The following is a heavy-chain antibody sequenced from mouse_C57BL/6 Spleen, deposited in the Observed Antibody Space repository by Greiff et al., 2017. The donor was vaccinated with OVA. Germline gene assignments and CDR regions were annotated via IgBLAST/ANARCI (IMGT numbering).Heavy chain of an antibody. CDR1: GFTFSSYT. CDR2: ISGGGGNT. Sequence: EVQLVESGGGLVKPGGSLKLSCAASGFTFSSYTMSWVRQTPEKRLEWVATISGGGGNTYYPDSVKGRFTISRDNAKNTLYLQMRSLRSEKTAWYYCERHEERYYFDYWGQGTTRTVAS. CDR3: ERHEERYYFDY. J-gene: IGHJ2*01. V-gene: IGHV5-9*01.